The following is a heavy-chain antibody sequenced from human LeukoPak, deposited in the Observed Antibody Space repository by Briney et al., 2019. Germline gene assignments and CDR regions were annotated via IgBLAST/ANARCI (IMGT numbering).Heavy chain of an antibody. D-gene: IGHD2-21*02. CDR1: QFTFKNYW. CDR2: ISPDGRST. J-gene: IGHJ4*02. V-gene: IGHV3-74*03. Sequence: PGGSLRLSCVASQFTFKNYWMHWVRQAPGRGLVWLSYISPDGRSTTYADSVRGRFTISRDNAKNTLYRQMNSLRADDTAVYFCATAWSFWGQGTLVTVSS. CDR3: ATAWSF.